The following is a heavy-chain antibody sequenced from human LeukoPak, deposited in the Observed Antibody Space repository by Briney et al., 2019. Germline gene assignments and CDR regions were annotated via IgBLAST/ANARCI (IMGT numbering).Heavy chain of an antibody. D-gene: IGHD6-19*01. CDR3: AREYSSGWYLMTPYFDY. CDR1: GFTFSSYW. V-gene: IGHV3-7*01. J-gene: IGHJ4*02. CDR2: IKQDGSEK. Sequence: GGSLRLSCAASGFTFSSYWMSWVRQAPGKGLEWVANIKQDGSEKYHVDSVKGRFTISRDNAKNSLYLQMNSLRAEDTAVYYCAREYSSGWYLMTPYFDYWGQGTLVTVSS.